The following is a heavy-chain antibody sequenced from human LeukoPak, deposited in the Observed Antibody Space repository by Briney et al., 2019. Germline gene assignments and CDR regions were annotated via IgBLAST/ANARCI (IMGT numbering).Heavy chain of an antibody. CDR3: AGDLSAVAGEYYFDY. CDR2: ISGFNGNT. CDR1: GYTFTNSY. V-gene: IGHV1-18*01. Sequence: ASVKVSCKASGYTFTNSYISWVRQAPGQGLEWMGWISGFNGNTQYAQKLQGRVTMTTDTSTSTAYMELRSLMSDDTAVYYCAGDLSAVAGEYYFDYWGQGTLVTVSS. J-gene: IGHJ4*02. D-gene: IGHD6-19*01.